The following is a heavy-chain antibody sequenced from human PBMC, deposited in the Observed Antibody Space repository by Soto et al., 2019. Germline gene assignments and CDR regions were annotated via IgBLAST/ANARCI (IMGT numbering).Heavy chain of an antibody. D-gene: IGHD3-22*01. J-gene: IGHJ6*02. CDR3: TRCGIRYHSIGYYLGIDGMDV. CDR2: TIPMFGTT. V-gene: IGHV1-69*12. CDR1: GGTFNNYA. Sequence: QVQLVQSGAEVKKPESSVRVSCKASGGTFNNYAITWVRQAPGQGLEWLGGTIPMFGTTNYAEKFQGRVTITADESTNTAYMVLISLRSEDTAIYYCTRCGIRYHSIGYYLGIDGMDVWGQGTTVIVSS.